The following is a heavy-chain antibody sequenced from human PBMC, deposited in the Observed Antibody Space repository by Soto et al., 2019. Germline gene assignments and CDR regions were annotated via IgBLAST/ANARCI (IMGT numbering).Heavy chain of an antibody. Sequence: QVQLVQSGAEVKKPGASVKVSCKASGYTFTSYYMHWVRQAPGQGLEWMGIINPSGGSTSYAQKFQGRVTMTRDTSTSTVYMELSSLRSEDTAVYYCARSSTSCYLCEAFDIWGQGTMVTVSS. D-gene: IGHD2-2*01. J-gene: IGHJ3*02. CDR2: INPSGGST. CDR1: GYTFTSYY. V-gene: IGHV1-46*01. CDR3: ARSSTSCYLCEAFDI.